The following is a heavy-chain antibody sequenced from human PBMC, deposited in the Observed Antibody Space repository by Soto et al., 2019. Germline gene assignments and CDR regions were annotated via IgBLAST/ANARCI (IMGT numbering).Heavy chain of an antibody. V-gene: IGHV3-23*01. J-gene: IGHJ5*02. CDR2: ISGSGGST. CDR3: AKVLYYDSSGYYH. Sequence: EVQLLESGGGLVQPGGFLRLSCAASGFTFSSYAMSWVRQAPRKGLEWVSAISGSGGSTYYADSVKGRFTISRDNSKNTLYLQMNSLRAEDTAVYYCAKVLYYDSSGYYHWGQGTLVTVSS. CDR1: GFTFSSYA. D-gene: IGHD3-22*01.